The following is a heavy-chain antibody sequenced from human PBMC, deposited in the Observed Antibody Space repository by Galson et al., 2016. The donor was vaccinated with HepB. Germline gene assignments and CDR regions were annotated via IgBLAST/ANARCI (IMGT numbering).Heavy chain of an antibody. D-gene: IGHD5-12*01. CDR3: ARDPGYSAFDI. CDR2: INQDGSEK. Sequence: SLRLSCAASEFTFSTYGMNWVRQAPGKGLELAANINQDGSEKSYVDSAKGRFTISRDNAKDSLYLQMNSLRAEDTAVYFCARDPGYSAFDIWGQGTMVTVSS. V-gene: IGHV3-7*04. CDR1: EFTFSTYG. J-gene: IGHJ3*02.